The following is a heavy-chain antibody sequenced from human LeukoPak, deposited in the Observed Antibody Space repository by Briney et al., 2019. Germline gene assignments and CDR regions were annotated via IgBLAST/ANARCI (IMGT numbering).Heavy chain of an antibody. D-gene: IGHD4-17*01. CDR2: ISSSGSTI. V-gene: IGHV3-48*03. J-gene: IGHJ3*02. CDR3: ARGQVTTVTRLASFDI. CDR1: GFTFSSYE. Sequence: KPGGSLRLSCAASGFTFSSYEMNWVRQAPGKGLEWVSYISSSGSTIYYADSVKGRFTISRDYAKKSLYLQMNSLSAEDTAVYYCARGQVTTVTRLASFDIWGQGTMVTVS.